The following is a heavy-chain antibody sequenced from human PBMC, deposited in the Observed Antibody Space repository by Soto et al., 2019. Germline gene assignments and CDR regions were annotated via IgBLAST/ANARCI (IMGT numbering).Heavy chain of an antibody. V-gene: IGHV1-69*13. D-gene: IGHD3-16*01. CDR3: ARDVPLNYYDGTFSYYAMDV. J-gene: IGHJ6*02. CDR2: IIPFFEAA. CDR1: GGTFSSHA. Sequence: SVKVSCKASGGTFSSHAISWVRQAPGQGLEWMGGIIPFFEAANYAQKFQGRVTITADDSTSTAYMDLYSLRSEDTAVYYCARDVPLNYYDGTFSYYAMDVWGQGTTVTAPS.